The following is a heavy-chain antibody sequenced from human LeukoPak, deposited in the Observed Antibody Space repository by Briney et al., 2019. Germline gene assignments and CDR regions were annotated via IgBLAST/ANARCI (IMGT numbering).Heavy chain of an antibody. CDR1: GGTFSSYA. CDR3: ARVELWSHYFDY. V-gene: IGHV1-69*01. J-gene: IGHJ4*02. D-gene: IGHD5-18*01. Sequence: SVTVSCTASGGTFSSYAISWVRQAPGQGLEWMGGIIPIFGTANYAQKFQGRVTITADESTSTAYMELSSLRSEDTAVYYCARVELWSHYFDYWGQGTLVTVSS. CDR2: IIPIFGTA.